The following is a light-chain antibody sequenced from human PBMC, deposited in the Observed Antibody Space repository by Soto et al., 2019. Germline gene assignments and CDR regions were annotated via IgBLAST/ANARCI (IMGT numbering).Light chain of an antibody. CDR3: QQRSNWGIT. J-gene: IGKJ3*01. V-gene: IGKV3-11*01. CDR2: DAP. Sequence: EIVLTQSPATLSLSPGERATLSCRASQSVSSYLAWYQHKPGQAPRLLIYDAPNRASGIPARFSGSGSGTDFTLTISSLEPEDFAVYYCQQRSNWGITFGPGTKVDIK. CDR1: QSVSSY.